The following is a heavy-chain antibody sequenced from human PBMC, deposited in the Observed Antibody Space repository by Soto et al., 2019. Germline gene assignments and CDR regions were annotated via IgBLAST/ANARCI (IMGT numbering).Heavy chain of an antibody. CDR2: IDPSDSYT. J-gene: IGHJ4*02. Sequence: PGESLKISCKGSGYSVTTYWISWVRQMPGKGLEWMGRIDPSDSYTNYSRSVQGHVTISADKSSFTASLQWSSLKASDTAMYYCARHSGSNWDIDCWGQGTQVPVSS. D-gene: IGHD1-26*01. CDR1: GYSVTTYW. CDR3: ARHSGSNWDIDC. V-gene: IGHV5-10-1*01.